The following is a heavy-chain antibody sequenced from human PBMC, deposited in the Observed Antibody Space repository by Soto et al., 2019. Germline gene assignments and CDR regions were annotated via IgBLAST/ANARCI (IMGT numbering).Heavy chain of an antibody. CDR2: MNPNSGNT. CDR1: GYTFTSYD. D-gene: IGHD5-18*01. CDR3: ATESVDTAMEHRIGVDV. V-gene: IGHV1-8*01. Sequence: ASVKVSCKASGYTFTSYDINWVRQATGQGLEWMGWMNPNSGNTGYAQKFQGRVTMTRNTSISTAYMELSSLRSEDTAVYYCATESVDTAMEHRIGVDVWGQGTTVTVSS. J-gene: IGHJ6*02.